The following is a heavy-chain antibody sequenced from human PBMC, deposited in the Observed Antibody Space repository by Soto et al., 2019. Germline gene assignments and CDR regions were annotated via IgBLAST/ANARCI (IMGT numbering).Heavy chain of an antibody. CDR3: ARELSVSLDY. V-gene: IGHV3-30-3*01. CDR1: GFTFSSYA. J-gene: IGHJ4*02. CDR2: ISYDGSNK. D-gene: IGHD3-16*02. Sequence: QVQLVESGGGVVQPGRSLRLSCAASGFTFSSYAMHWVRQAPGKGLEWVAVISYDGSNKYYADSVKGRFTISRDNSKNTLYLQMNSLRAEDTAVYYCARELSVSLDYWGQRTLVTVSS.